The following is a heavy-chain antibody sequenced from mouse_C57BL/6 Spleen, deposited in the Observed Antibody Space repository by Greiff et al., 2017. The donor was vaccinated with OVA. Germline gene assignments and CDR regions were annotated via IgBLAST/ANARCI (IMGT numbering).Heavy chain of an antibody. Sequence: EVKVVESGGDLVKPGGSLKLSCAASGFTFSSYGMSWVRQTPDKRLEWVATISSGGSYTYYPASVKGRFTISRDNAKNTLYLQMSSLKSEDTAMYYCAGGDDYDGFDYWGQGTTLTVSS. J-gene: IGHJ2*01. CDR1: GFTFSSYG. CDR2: ISSGGSYT. D-gene: IGHD2-4*01. CDR3: AGGDDYDGFDY. V-gene: IGHV5-6*01.